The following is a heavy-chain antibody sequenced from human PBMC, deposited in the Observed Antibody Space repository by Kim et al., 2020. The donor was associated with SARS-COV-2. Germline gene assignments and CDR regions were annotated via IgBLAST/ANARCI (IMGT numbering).Heavy chain of an antibody. D-gene: IGHD2-15*01. CDR2: ISGSGGST. Sequence: GGSLRLSCAASGFTFSSYAMSWVRQAPGKGLEWVSAISGSGGSTYYADSVKGRFTISRDNSKNTLYLQMNSLRAEDTAVYYCAKKLYCSGGSCYSLPNWFDPWGQGTLVTVSS. J-gene: IGHJ5*02. CDR3: AKKLYCSGGSCYSLPNWFDP. CDR1: GFTFSSYA. V-gene: IGHV3-23*01.